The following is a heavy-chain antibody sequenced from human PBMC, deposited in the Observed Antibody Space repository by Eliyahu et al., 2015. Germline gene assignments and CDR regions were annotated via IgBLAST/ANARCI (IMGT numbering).Heavy chain of an antibody. J-gene: IGHJ5*02. D-gene: IGHD2-21*01. CDR2: LIPVLGIP. Sequence: ELKKPGSSVKVSCKVSGGSVSDSPINWLRQAPGQTFEWMGRLIPVLGIPIYHQRFQGRLKISADESRTTVFMELTSLTSDDSGVYYCARGRIADREPWGQGTRVTVSS. CDR1: GGSVSDSP. CDR3: ARGRIADREP. V-gene: IGHV1-69*04.